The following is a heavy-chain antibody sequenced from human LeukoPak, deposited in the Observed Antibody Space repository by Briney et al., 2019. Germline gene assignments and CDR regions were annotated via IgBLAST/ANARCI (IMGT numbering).Heavy chain of an antibody. J-gene: IGHJ4*02. Sequence: SETLSLTCAVYGGSFSGYYWSWIRQPPGKGLEWIGEINHSGSTNYNPSLKSRVTISVDTSKNQFSLKLSSATAADTAVYYCARVRYCSGGSCYPVEYYFDYWGQGTLVTVSS. V-gene: IGHV4-34*01. CDR3: ARVRYCSGGSCYPVEYYFDY. CDR1: GGSFSGYY. D-gene: IGHD2-15*01. CDR2: INHSGST.